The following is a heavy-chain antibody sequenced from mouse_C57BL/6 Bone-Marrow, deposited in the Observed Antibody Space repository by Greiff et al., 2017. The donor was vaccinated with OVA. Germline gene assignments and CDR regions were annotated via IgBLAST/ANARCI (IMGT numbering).Heavy chain of an antibody. CDR1: GYTFTDYE. Sequence: VQLQQSGAELVRPGASVTLSCKASGYTFTDYEMHWVKQTPVHGLEWIGAIDPETGGTAYNQKFKGKAILTADKSSSTAYIQLRSLTSEDSAVYYGTRTTVPSVAMDYWGQGTSVTVSS. CDR3: TRTTVPSVAMDY. CDR2: IDPETGGT. J-gene: IGHJ4*01. D-gene: IGHD1-1*01. V-gene: IGHV1-15*01.